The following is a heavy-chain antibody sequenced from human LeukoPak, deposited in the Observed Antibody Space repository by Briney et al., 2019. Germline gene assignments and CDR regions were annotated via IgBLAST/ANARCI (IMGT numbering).Heavy chain of an antibody. CDR3: ARTPNRGGFDS. Sequence: SETLYLTCTVSGGSISSSSYYWGWIRQPPGKGLEWIGSIYYSGSTYYNPSLKSRVTISVDTSKNQFSLKLSSVTAADTAVYYCARTPNRGGFDSWGQGTLVTVSS. V-gene: IGHV4-39*07. CDR1: GGSISSSSYY. CDR2: IYYSGST. J-gene: IGHJ4*02. D-gene: IGHD3-10*01.